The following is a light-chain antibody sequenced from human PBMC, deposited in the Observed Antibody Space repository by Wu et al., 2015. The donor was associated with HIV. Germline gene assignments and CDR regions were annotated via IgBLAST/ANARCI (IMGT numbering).Light chain of an antibody. V-gene: IGKV1-5*03. Sequence: DIQMTQSPSTLSASVGDRVTITCRASQSISSWLAWYQQKPGKAPKLLIYKASRLEGGVPSRFSGSGSGTEFTLTISSLQPDDFATYYCQQYNSYRWTFGQGTKVEIK. CDR1: QSISSW. CDR2: KAS. CDR3: QQYNSYRWT. J-gene: IGKJ1*01.